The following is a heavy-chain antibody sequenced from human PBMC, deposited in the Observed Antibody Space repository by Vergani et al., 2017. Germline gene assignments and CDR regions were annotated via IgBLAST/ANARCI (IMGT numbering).Heavy chain of an antibody. V-gene: IGHV4-30-4*08. CDR3: ARVGDSKAFDI. CDR2: IYYSGST. J-gene: IGHJ3*02. Sequence: QLQESGPGLVKPSATLSLTCSVSGASIRSSNYYWGWIRQPPGKGLEWIGYIYYSGSTYYNPSLKSRVTISVDTSKNQFSLKLSSVTAADTAVYYCARVGDSKAFDIWGQGTMVTVSS. CDR1: GASIRSSNYY. D-gene: IGHD3-22*01.